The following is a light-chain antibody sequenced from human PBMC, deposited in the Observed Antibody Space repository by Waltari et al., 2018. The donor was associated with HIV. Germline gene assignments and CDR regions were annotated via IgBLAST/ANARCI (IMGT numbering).Light chain of an antibody. CDR2: EVS. Sequence: QSALTQPASVPGSPGQSITISCTGTSSDVGSYNLVSWYQQHPGKAPKLIVYEVSKRPAGGSNRFSVSKSGNTASLTISGLQAEDEADYYCCSYAGSADVVFGGGTKLTVL. J-gene: IGLJ2*01. CDR3: CSYAGSADVV. V-gene: IGLV2-23*02. CDR1: SSDVGSYNL.